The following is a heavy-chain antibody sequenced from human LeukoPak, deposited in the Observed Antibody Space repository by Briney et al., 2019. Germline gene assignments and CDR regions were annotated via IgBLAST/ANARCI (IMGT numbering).Heavy chain of an antibody. V-gene: IGHV4-34*01. J-gene: IGHJ6*03. CDR2: INHSGST. CDR3: ARVVLDVTLGSYYYYYYMDV. CDR1: GGSFSGYY. Sequence: SETLSLTCAVYGGSFSGYYWSWIRQPPGKGLEWIGEINHSGSTNYNPSLKSRVTISVDTSKNQFSLKLSSVTAADTAVYYCARVVLDVTLGSYYYYYYMDVWGKGTTVTVSS. D-gene: IGHD2-15*01.